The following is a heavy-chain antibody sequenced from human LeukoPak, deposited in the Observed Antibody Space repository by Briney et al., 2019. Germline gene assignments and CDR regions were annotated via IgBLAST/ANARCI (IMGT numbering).Heavy chain of an antibody. CDR2: INSDGSST. J-gene: IGHJ4*02. CDR1: GFTFSSYW. Sequence: GGSLRLSCAASGFTFSSYWMHWVRQAPGKGLVWVSRINSDGSSTSYADSVKGRFTISRDNAKNTLYLQMNSLRAEDTAVYYCAKLDYGGNGDYWGQGTLVTVSS. CDR3: AKLDYGGNGDY. V-gene: IGHV3-74*01. D-gene: IGHD4-23*01.